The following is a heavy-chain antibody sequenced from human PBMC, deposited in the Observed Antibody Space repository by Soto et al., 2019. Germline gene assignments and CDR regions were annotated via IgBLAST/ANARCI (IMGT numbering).Heavy chain of an antibody. D-gene: IGHD6-13*01. V-gene: IGHV1-3*01. CDR1: GYTFTSYA. Sequence: QVQLVQSGAEVKKPGASVKVSCKASGYTFTSYAMHWVRQAPGQRLEWMGWINAGNGNTKYSQKFQGRVTITRVTYASTAYMELSSLSTEDTAVYYCARDDLPRGSSWYDCSYWGQGNMVAVSS. CDR2: INAGNGNT. CDR3: ARDDLPRGSSWYDCSY. J-gene: IGHJ4*02.